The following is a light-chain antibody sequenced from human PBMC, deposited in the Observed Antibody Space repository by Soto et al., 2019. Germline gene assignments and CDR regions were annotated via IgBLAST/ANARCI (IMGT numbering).Light chain of an antibody. V-gene: IGKV1-5*01. Sequence: DIQMTQSPSTLSASVGDRVTITCRASQSSSSWLAWYQQKPGKAPKLRIYDAFSLESGVPSRFSGRGSGTEITLTLRYLKPDDFSTNYCQQYNRYWTFGQGNKVEIK. CDR2: DAF. CDR3: QQYNRYWT. J-gene: IGKJ1*01. CDR1: QSSSSW.